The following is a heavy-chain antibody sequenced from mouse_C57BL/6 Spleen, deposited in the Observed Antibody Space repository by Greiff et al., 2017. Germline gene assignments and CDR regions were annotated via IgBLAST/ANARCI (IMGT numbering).Heavy chain of an antibody. CDR2: IYPGDGDT. V-gene: IGHV1-82*01. Sequence: QVQLKESGPELVKPGASVKISCKASGYAFSSSWMNWVKQRPGKGLEWIGRIYPGDGDTNYNGKFKGKATLTADNSSSTAYMQLSSLTSEDSAVYFCARETYYSNSHWYFDVWGTGTTVTVSS. CDR1: GYAFSSSW. CDR3: ARETYYSNSHWYFDV. J-gene: IGHJ1*03. D-gene: IGHD2-5*01.